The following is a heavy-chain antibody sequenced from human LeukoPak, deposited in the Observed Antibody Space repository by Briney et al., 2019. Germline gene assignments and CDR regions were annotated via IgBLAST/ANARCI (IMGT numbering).Heavy chain of an antibody. J-gene: IGHJ6*02. V-gene: IGHV3-21*01. Sequence: GGSLRLSCAASGFTFSSYSMNWGRQAPGKGLEWVSSISSSSSYIYYADSVKGRFTISRDNAKNSLYLQMNSLRAEDTAVYYCARGDTVATVVVVALGDNYYYGMDVWGQGTTVTVSS. CDR3: ARGDTVATVVVVALGDNYYYGMDV. CDR2: ISSSSSYI. CDR1: GFTFSSYS. D-gene: IGHD2-21*01.